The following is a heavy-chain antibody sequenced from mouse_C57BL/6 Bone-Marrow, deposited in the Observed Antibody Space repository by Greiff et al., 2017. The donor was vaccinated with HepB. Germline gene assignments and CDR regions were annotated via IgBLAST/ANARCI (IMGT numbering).Heavy chain of an antibody. V-gene: IGHV1-80*01. CDR1: GYAFSSYW. J-gene: IGHJ1*03. D-gene: IGHD2-3*01. CDR3: ARQIYDGSDWYFDV. CDR2: IYPGDGDT. Sequence: QVQLQQSGAELVKPGASVKISCKASGYAFSSYWMNWVKQRPGKGLEWIGQIYPGDGDTNYNGKFKGKATLTADKSSSTAYMQLSSLTSEDSAVYFCARQIYDGSDWYFDVWGTGTTVTVSS.